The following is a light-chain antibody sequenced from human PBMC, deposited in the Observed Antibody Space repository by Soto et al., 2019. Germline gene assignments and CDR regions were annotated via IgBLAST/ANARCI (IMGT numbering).Light chain of an antibody. CDR1: SSDVGSYKL. CDR3: CSYAGTSTHIV. CDR2: EVS. Sequence: QYALTQPASVSGSPGQSITISCTGTSSDVGSYKLVSWYQQHPGKAPKLMISEVSKRPSGISDRFSGSKSGSTASLTISGLQAEDEADYYCCSYAGTSTHIVFGGGTQLTVL. J-gene: IGLJ7*01. V-gene: IGLV2-23*02.